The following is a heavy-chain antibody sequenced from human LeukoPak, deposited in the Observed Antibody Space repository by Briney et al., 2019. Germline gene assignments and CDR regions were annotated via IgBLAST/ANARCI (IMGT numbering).Heavy chain of an antibody. CDR1: GVSFSSYD. CDR2: IYSSRYT. Sequence: SETLSLTCTVGGVSFSSYDWGWIGQPRGKGLEWIGSIYSSRYTPYSPSLRSRVTISVDTSKNQFSLKLSSVTAADTAVYYCARETSQKGAHYMDVWGKGTTITISS. J-gene: IGHJ6*03. V-gene: IGHV4-59*01. D-gene: IGHD3-16*01. CDR3: ARETSQKGAHYMDV.